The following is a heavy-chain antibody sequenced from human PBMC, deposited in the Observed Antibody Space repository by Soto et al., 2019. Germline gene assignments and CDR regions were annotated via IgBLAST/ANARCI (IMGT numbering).Heavy chain of an antibody. CDR2: IHYSGST. V-gene: IGHV4-59*01. Sequence: SETLSLTCTVSGGSISSYYWSWIRQPPGKGLEWIGYIHYSGSTNYNPSLESRVTISVDTSKNQFSLKLSSVTAADTAVYYCARDRGGVASNWFDPWGQGTLVTVSS. J-gene: IGHJ5*02. CDR3: ARDRGGVASNWFDP. CDR1: GGSISSYY. D-gene: IGHD3-10*01.